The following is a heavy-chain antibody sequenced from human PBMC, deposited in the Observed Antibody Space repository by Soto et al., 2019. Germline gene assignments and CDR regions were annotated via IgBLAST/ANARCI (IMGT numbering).Heavy chain of an antibody. CDR2: IYVGCST. Sequence: QALGKGLEWVLVIYVGCSTYYADPVKGRFTISRDNSKNTLYLQMNSLRAEVTAVYYYARDPRYMNWFDPWGQGTLVTVSS. V-gene: IGHV3-66*01. D-gene: IGHD5-18*01. CDR3: ARDPRYMNWFDP. J-gene: IGHJ5*02.